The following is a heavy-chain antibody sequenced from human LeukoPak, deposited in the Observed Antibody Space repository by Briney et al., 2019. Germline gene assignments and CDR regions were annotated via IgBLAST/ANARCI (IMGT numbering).Heavy chain of an antibody. J-gene: IGHJ3*02. CDR2: IKQDGSEK. CDR3: ARGSTGI. CDR1: GFAFESYW. V-gene: IGHV3-7*01. Sequence: GRCLRLSCAPSGFAFESYWMSWVRQAPGKGLEWVAKIKQDGSEKYYVDSVKGRFTISRDNAKNSLYLQMNSLRAEDTAVYYCARGSTGIWGQGTMVTVSS. D-gene: IGHD2-8*02.